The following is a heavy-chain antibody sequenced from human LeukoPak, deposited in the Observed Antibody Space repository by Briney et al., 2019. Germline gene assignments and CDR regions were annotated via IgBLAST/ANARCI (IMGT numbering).Heavy chain of an antibody. J-gene: IGHJ4*02. V-gene: IGHV1-24*01. D-gene: IGHD2-2*01. CDR2: FDPEDGET. CDR3: ATGPPSQYCSSTSCYYNYFDY. CDR1: GYTLTELS. Sequence: GASVKVSCKVSGYTLTELSMHWVRQAPGKGLEWMGGFDPEDGETIYAQKFQGRVTMTEDTSTDTAYMELSSLRSEDTAVYYCATGPPSQYCSSTSCYYNYFDYWGRGTLVTVSS.